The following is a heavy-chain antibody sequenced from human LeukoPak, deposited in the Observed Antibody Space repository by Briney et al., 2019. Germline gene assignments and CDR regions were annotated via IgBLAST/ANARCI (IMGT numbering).Heavy chain of an antibody. D-gene: IGHD2-2*01. Sequence: ASVKVSCKASGYTFTGYYMHWVRQAPGQGLEWMGWINPNSGGTNYAQKFQGRVTMTRDTSISTAYMELSRLRSDATAVYYCARAVTRYCSSTSCYYVIWGQGTMVPVS. CDR2: INPNSGGT. J-gene: IGHJ3*02. CDR1: GYTFTGYY. V-gene: IGHV1-2*02. CDR3: ARAVTRYCSSTSCYYVI.